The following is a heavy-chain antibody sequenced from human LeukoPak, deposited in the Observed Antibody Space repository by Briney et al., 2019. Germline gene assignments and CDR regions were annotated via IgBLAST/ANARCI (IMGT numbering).Heavy chain of an antibody. CDR3: ARTEYYYDSSGYPYYFDY. CDR2: IYYCGST. V-gene: IGHV4-39*01. J-gene: IGHJ4*02. CDR1: GGSISSSSYY. D-gene: IGHD3-22*01. Sequence: SETLSLTCTVSGGSISSSSYYWGWIRQPPGKGLEWIGSIYYCGSTYYNPSLKSRVTISVDTSKNQFSLKLSSVTAADTAVYYCARTEYYYDSSGYPYYFDYWGQGTLVTVSS.